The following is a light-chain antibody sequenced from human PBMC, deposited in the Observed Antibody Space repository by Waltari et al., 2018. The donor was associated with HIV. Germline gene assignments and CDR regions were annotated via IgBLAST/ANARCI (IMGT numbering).Light chain of an antibody. CDR3: SSYTSSSTPVV. V-gene: IGLV2-14*01. Sequence: QSPLTQPASVSGSPGQSITISCTGTSSDVGGYNYVSWYQQHPGKAPKLMIYEVSNRPSGVSNRFSGSKSGNTASLTISGLQAEDEADYYCSSYTSSSTPVVFGGGTKLTVL. CDR2: EVS. J-gene: IGLJ2*01. CDR1: SSDVGGYNY.